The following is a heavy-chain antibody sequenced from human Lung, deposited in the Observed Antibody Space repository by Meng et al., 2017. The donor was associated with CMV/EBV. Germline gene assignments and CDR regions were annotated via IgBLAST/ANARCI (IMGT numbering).Heavy chain of an antibody. CDR2: INPYSGDT. J-gene: IGHJ4*02. Sequence: SVXVPXXASGYTFTDFYIHWVRLAPGQGLEWMGRINPYSGDTHFAQNFEGRVTMTRDTSISTAYMELTSLKTDDTAIYYCAKDPSASVWSGYHEYWGQGAXVTVSS. D-gene: IGHD3-3*01. V-gene: IGHV1-2*02. CDR3: AKDPSASVWSGYHEY. CDR1: GYTFTDFY.